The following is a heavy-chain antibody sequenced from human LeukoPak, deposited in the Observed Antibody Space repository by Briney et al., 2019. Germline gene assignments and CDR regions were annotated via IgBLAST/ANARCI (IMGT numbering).Heavy chain of an antibody. CDR2: IKQDGSEK. Sequence: GGSLRLSCAPSGFTFSSYWMSWVRQAPGKGLEWVANIKQDGSEKYYVDSVKGRFTISRDNAKNSLYLQMNSLRAEDTAVYYCARDWGPFGTPDYWGQGTLVTVSS. D-gene: IGHD3-16*01. CDR3: ARDWGPFGTPDY. V-gene: IGHV3-7*01. CDR1: GFTFSSYW. J-gene: IGHJ4*02.